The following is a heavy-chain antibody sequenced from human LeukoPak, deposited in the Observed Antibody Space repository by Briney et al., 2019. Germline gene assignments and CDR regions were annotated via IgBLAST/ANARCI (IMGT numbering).Heavy chain of an antibody. V-gene: IGHV4-59*01. J-gene: IGHJ4*02. CDR3: ARTSTYCSGASCYSHHFDY. Sequence: SETLSLTCTVSGGSISSYYWSWIRQPPGKGLEWIGYIYYSGSTNYNPSLKSRVTISVDTSKNQFSLRLSSVTAADTAVYYCARTSTYCSGASCYSHHFDYWGQGTLVTVSS. CDR2: IYYSGST. D-gene: IGHD2-15*01. CDR1: GGSISSYY.